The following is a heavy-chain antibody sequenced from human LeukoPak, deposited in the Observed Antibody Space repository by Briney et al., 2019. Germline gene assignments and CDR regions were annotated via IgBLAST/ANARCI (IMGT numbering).Heavy chain of an antibody. CDR3: AREAERRIVN. J-gene: IGHJ4*02. V-gene: IGHV4-38-2*02. Sequence: PSETLSLTCVVSGFSISSGYYWGWIRQPPGKGLEWIANIHVSGTTFYNSSLNSRVAISIDTSKNQFSLKLSSVTAAVTAVYFCAREAERRIVNWGRGTLVTVSS. CDR1: GFSISSGYY. CDR2: IHVSGTT. D-gene: IGHD1-1*01.